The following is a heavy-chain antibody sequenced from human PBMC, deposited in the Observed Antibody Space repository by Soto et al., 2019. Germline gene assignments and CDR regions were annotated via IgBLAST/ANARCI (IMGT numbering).Heavy chain of an antibody. CDR2: IYYSGST. D-gene: IGHD3-3*01. V-gene: IGHV4-59*08. J-gene: IGHJ5*02. Sequence: SETLSLTCTVSGGSISSYYWSWIRQPPGKGLEWIGYIYYSGSTNYNPSLKSRVTISVDTSKNQFSLKLSSVTAADTAVYYCARQYYDFWSGLTQINNWFDPWGQGTLVTVSS. CDR1: GGSISSYY. CDR3: ARQYYDFWSGLTQINNWFDP.